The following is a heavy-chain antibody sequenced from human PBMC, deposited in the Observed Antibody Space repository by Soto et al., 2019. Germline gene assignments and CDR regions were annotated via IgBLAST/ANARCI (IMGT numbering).Heavy chain of an antibody. CDR3: AGFVVPASRNSDFDY. V-gene: IGHV4-39*01. J-gene: IGHJ4*02. D-gene: IGHD2-15*01. CDR1: GISVSTSDYY. CDR2: IYYSGST. Sequence: SETLSLTCTVSGISVSTSDYYWGWVRQPPGKGLDWIGNIYYSGSTFYNPSLRSRVTLSVDTSKNQFSLRLNSVTVADTAVYFCAGFVVPASRNSDFDYWGQGTLVT.